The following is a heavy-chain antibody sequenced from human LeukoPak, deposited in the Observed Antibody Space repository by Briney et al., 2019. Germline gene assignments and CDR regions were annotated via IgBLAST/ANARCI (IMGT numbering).Heavy chain of an antibody. Sequence: GGSLRLSCVASGFTFSSRDWMTWVRQAPGKGLEWVANIKQDGSEKSYVDSVKGRFTISRDNAKNSLYLQMNSLRAEDTAVYYCARVGHYYDILTGYYSASGNDYWGQGTLVTVSS. V-gene: IGHV3-7*01. J-gene: IGHJ4*02. CDR1: GFTFSSRDW. CDR2: IKQDGSEK. CDR3: ARVGHYYDILTGYYSASGNDY. D-gene: IGHD3-9*01.